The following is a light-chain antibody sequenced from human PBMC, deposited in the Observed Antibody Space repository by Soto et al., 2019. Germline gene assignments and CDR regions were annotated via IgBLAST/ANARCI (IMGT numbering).Light chain of an antibody. V-gene: IGLV2-8*01. CDR1: SSDVGYYDY. Sequence: QSVLTQPPSASGSPGQSVTISCTGTSSDVGYYDYVSWYQQHPGKAPRLMIYEVTKRPSGVPDRFSGSKSGNAASLTVSGLQAEDEADYYCSSYADDNIFVFGTGTKVTVL. J-gene: IGLJ1*01. CDR2: EVT. CDR3: SSYADDNIFV.